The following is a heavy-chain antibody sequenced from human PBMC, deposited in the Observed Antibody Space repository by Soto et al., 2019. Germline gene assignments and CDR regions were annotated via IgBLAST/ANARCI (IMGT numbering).Heavy chain of an antibody. Sequence: PGGSLRLSCAASRFTFSRYLMSWVRQAPGKGLEWVADIKQDGSEKYYADSVKGRFTISRDNVKNSLYLQVNSLRAEDTAMYYCARDLRGATGPFDYWGQGTLVTVSS. D-gene: IGHD1-26*01. CDR1: RFTFSRYL. J-gene: IGHJ4*02. CDR3: ARDLRGATGPFDY. CDR2: IKQDGSEK. V-gene: IGHV3-7*03.